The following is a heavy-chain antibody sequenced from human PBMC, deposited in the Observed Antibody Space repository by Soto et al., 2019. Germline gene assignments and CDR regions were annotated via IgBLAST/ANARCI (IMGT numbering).Heavy chain of an antibody. CDR1: GRSISSYY. Sequence: SENLSHTCTVPGRSISSYYWSWIRQPPGKGLEWIGYIYYSGSTNYNPSLKSRVTISVDTSKNRFSLKLSSVTAADTAVYYCARVYCSSTSCYDIFDYWGQGTLVTVS. J-gene: IGHJ4*02. V-gene: IGHV4-59*01. D-gene: IGHD2-2*01. CDR2: IYYSGST. CDR3: ARVYCSSTSCYDIFDY.